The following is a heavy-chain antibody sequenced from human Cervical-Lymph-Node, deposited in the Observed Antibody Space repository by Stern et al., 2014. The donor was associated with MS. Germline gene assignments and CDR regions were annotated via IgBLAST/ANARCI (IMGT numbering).Heavy chain of an antibody. Sequence: QVQLQESGPGLVKPSGTLSLTCTVSGASLSGVNWWTWIRQPPGKGLEWIGEIFHTGGTHYNPSLRSGVVMLVDGPKSQFSLQLTSVTAADTAVYYCARGGGTDSPTYDYWGQGTLVTVS. CDR1: GASLSGVNW. CDR3: ARGGGTDSPTYDY. J-gene: IGHJ4*02. CDR2: IFHTGGT. D-gene: IGHD3-16*01. V-gene: IGHV4-4*02.